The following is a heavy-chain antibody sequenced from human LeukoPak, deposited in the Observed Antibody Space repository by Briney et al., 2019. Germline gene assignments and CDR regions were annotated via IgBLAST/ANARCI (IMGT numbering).Heavy chain of an antibody. V-gene: IGHV3-53*01. CDR3: ARSHLASGRVTPPYGMDV. CDR1: GFTVSSNY. Sequence: PGGSLRLSCAASGFTVSSNYMSWVRQAPGKGLEWVSVIYSGGSTYYADSVKGRFTISRDNSKNTLYLQMNSLRAEDTAVYYCARSHLASGRVTPPYGMDVWGQGTTVTVSS. D-gene: IGHD5-18*01. CDR2: IYSGGST. J-gene: IGHJ6*02.